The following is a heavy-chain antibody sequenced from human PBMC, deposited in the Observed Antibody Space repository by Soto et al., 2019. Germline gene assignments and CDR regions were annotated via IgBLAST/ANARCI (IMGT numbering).Heavy chain of an antibody. CDR3: AKGGSGSYSNAFDI. J-gene: IGHJ3*02. V-gene: IGHV4-59*04. D-gene: IGHD3-10*01. Sequence: PSETLSLTCTVSGDSINSYYWSWIRQPPGKGLEWIGYIYYSGSTYYNPSLKSRVTISVDTSKNQFSLKLSSVTAADTAVYYCAKGGSGSYSNAFDIWGQGTMVTVSS. CDR2: IYYSGST. CDR1: GDSINSYY.